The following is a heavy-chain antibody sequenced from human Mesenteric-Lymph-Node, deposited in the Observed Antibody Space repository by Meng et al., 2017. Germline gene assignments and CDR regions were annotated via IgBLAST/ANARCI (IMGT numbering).Heavy chain of an antibody. CDR3: ARRRGGSGRDC. CDR2: IYYSGST. CDR1: GGSISSGDYY. J-gene: IGHJ4*02. V-gene: IGHV4-30-4*02. Sequence: QVPLQESGPGLVKPSDTLSLTCAVSGGSISSGDYYWSWIRQPPGKGLEWIGYIYYSGSTYYNPSLKSRVTISVDTSKNQFSLKLSSVTATDTAVYYCARRRGGSGRDCWGQGTPVTVSS. D-gene: IGHD3-10*01.